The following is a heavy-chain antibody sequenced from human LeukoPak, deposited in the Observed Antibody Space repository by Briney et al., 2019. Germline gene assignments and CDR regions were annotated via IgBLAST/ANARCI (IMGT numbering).Heavy chain of an antibody. D-gene: IGHD2-15*01. CDR2: INPNGGGT. CDR3: ARVREDIVVVVAALFDY. Sequence: ASVKVSCKASGYTFTGYYMHWVRQAPGQGLEWMGWINPNGGGTNYAQKFQGRVTMTRDTSISTAYMELSRLRSDDTAVYYCARVREDIVVVVAALFDYWGQGTLVTVSS. V-gene: IGHV1-2*02. CDR1: GYTFTGYY. J-gene: IGHJ4*02.